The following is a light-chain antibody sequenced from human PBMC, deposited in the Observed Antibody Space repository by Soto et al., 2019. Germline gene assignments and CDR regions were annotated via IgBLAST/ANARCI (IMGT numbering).Light chain of an antibody. Sequence: QSALTQPPSASGSPGQSVTISCTGTISDVGAYNYVSWYQQYPGKAPKLIIYEVTKRPSGLPDRFSGSKSGNTASLTVSGLQAEDEADYYCTSYVGNDIWVFGGGTQLTVL. CDR1: ISDVGAYNY. CDR2: EVT. V-gene: IGLV2-8*01. J-gene: IGLJ3*02. CDR3: TSYVGNDIWV.